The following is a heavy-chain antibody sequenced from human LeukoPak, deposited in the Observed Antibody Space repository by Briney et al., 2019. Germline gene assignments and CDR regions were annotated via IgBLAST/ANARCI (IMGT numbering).Heavy chain of an antibody. J-gene: IGHJ3*02. V-gene: IGHV1-2*02. Sequence: ASVKVSCKASGYTFTGYYMHWVRQAPGQGLEWMGWINPNSGGTNCAQKFQGRVTMTRDTSISTAYMELSRLRSDDTAVYYCARESTPPVVLADAFDIWGQGTMVTVSS. CDR1: GYTFTGYY. D-gene: IGHD3-22*01. CDR3: ARESTPPVVLADAFDI. CDR2: INPNSGGT.